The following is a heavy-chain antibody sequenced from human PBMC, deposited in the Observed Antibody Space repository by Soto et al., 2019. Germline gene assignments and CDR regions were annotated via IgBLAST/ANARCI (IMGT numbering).Heavy chain of an antibody. J-gene: IGHJ4*02. V-gene: IGHV4-59*01. CDR1: GGSISGYY. CDR3: ARLDKVIDY. CDR2: IYSSGST. Sequence: QVQLQESGPGLVKPSETLSLTCTVSGGSISGYYWSWIRQPPGKGLEWIGYIYSSGSTYYNPSLRSRVTMSVDTSKNQFSLKVSSVTAADTAIYYCARLDKVIDYWGQGTLVTASS.